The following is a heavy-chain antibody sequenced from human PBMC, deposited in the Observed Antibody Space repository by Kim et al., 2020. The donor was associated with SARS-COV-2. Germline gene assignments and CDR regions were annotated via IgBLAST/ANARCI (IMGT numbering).Heavy chain of an antibody. CDR3: ARVIPQAQPSPAGIVVVVAATENWFDP. CDR1: GYTFTSYD. Sequence: ASVKVSCKASGYTFTSYDINWVRQATGQGLEWMGWMNPNSGNTGYAQKFQGRVTMTRNTSISTAYMELSSLRSEDTAVYYCARVIPQAQPSPAGIVVVVAATENWFDPWGQGTLVTVSS. D-gene: IGHD2-15*01. CDR2: MNPNSGNT. V-gene: IGHV1-8*01. J-gene: IGHJ5*02.